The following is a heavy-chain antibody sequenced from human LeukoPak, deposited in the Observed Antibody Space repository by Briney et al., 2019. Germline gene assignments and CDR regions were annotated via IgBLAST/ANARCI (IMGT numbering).Heavy chain of an antibody. CDR3: ARKAPSTVTPDNWFDP. J-gene: IGHJ5*02. CDR1: GGSISSYY. V-gene: IGHV4-59*01. D-gene: IGHD4-11*01. CDR2: IYYSGST. Sequence: SETLSLTCTVSGGSISSYYWSWIRQPPGEGLEWNGYIYYSGSTNYNPSLKSRVTISVDTSKNQFALKLSSVTAADTAVYYCARKAPSTVTPDNWFDPWGQGTLVTVSS.